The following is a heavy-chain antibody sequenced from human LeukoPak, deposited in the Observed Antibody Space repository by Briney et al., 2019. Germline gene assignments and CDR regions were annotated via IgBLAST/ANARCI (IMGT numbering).Heavy chain of an antibody. Sequence: GGSLRLSCAASGFTFSSYEMNWVRQAPRKGLERVSYISSSGSTIYYADSVKGRFTISRDNAKNSLYLQMNSLRAEDTAVYYCARAPDYDILTCYYVRWGQGTLVTVSS. CDR2: ISSSGSTI. D-gene: IGHD3-9*01. CDR3: ARAPDYDILTCYYVR. J-gene: IGHJ4*02. CDR1: GFTFSSYE. V-gene: IGHV3-48*03.